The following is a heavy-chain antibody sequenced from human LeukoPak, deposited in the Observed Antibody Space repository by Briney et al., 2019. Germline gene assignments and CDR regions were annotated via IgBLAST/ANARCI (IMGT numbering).Heavy chain of an antibody. CDR3: AKPVGRWLQSDYFDY. CDR1: GFTFSSYG. J-gene: IGHJ4*02. Sequence: GRSLRLSCAASGFTFSSYGMHWVRQAPDKGLEWVAVISYDGSNKYYADSVKGRFTISRGNSKNTLYLQMDSLRAEDTAVYYCAKPVGRWLQSDYFDYWGQGTLVTVSS. V-gene: IGHV3-30*18. CDR2: ISYDGSNK. D-gene: IGHD5-24*01.